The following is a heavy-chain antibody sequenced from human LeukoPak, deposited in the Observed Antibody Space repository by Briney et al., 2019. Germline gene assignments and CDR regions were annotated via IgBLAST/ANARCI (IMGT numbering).Heavy chain of an antibody. Sequence: SGGSLRLSCAASGFTFSSYSMNWVRQAPGKGLEWVSSISSSSSYIYYADSVKGRFTISRDNAKNSLYLQMNSLRAEDTAFYYCARTPSPGLQFYYFDCWGQGTLVIVSS. CDR2: ISSSSSYI. V-gene: IGHV3-21*01. CDR3: ARTPSPGLQFYYFDC. CDR1: GFTFSSYS. D-gene: IGHD5-24*01. J-gene: IGHJ4*02.